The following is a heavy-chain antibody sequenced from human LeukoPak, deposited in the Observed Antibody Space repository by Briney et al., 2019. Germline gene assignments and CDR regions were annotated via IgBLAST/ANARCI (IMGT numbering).Heavy chain of an antibody. Sequence: GGSLRLSCAVSGFTVSSNYMSWVRQAPGKGLEWVSAISGSGGSTYYADSVKGRFTISRDNSKNTLYLQMNSLRAEDTAVYYCAKDRIAAAWNDAFDIWGQGTMVTVSS. CDR3: AKDRIAAAWNDAFDI. CDR2: ISGSGGST. CDR1: GFTVSSNY. D-gene: IGHD6-13*01. V-gene: IGHV3-23*01. J-gene: IGHJ3*02.